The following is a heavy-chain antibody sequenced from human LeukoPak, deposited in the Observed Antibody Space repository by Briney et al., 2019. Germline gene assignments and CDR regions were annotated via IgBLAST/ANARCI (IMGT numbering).Heavy chain of an antibody. CDR1: GGSISSGSYY. CDR2: IYTSGST. V-gene: IGHV4-61*02. Sequence: SETLSLTCTVSGGSISSGSYYWSWIRQPAGKGLEWIGRIYTSGSTNYNPSLKSRVTISVDTSKNQFSLKLSSVTAADTAVYYCASRDSSGYYWPAFDIWGQGTMVTVSS. CDR3: ASRDSSGYYWPAFDI. D-gene: IGHD3-22*01. J-gene: IGHJ3*02.